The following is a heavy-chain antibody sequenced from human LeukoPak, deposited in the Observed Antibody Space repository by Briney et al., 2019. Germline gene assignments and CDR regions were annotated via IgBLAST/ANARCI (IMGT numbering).Heavy chain of an antibody. CDR1: GGSISSYY. Sequence: SGTLSLTCTVSGGSISSYYWSWIRQPPGKGLEWIGYIYYSGSTNYNPSLKSRVTISVDTSKNQFSLKLSSVTAADTAVYYCARLRFLEWLLFDYWGQGTLVTVSS. D-gene: IGHD3-3*01. CDR3: ARLRFLEWLLFDY. V-gene: IGHV4-59*08. J-gene: IGHJ4*02. CDR2: IYYSGST.